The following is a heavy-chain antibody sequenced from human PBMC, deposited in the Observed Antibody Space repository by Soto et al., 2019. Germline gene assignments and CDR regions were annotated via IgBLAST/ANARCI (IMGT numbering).Heavy chain of an antibody. D-gene: IGHD5-12*01. CDR2: TWYDGSKT. CDR3: ASCLNVEQEWLRPEFDY. CDR1: GFTLSRYD. J-gene: IGHJ4*02. V-gene: IGHV3-33*03. Sequence: QVQLVESGGGVVQPGRALRLSCAASGFTLSRYDMYWVRQAPGKGLEWVAATWYDGSKTYYGESVKGRFPISRDNSKNTVYLRMYSRRVEDTDVYSCASCLNVEQEWLRPEFDYWGQGTLITVSS.